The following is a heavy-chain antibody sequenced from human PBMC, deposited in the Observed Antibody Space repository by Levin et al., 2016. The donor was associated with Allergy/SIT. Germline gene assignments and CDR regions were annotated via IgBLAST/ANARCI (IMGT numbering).Heavy chain of an antibody. V-gene: IGHV3-53*01. J-gene: IGHJ3*02. CDR1: GFNVGSNY. D-gene: IGHD5-18*01. CDR2: IYSGGPYSDGTA. CDR3: ARRERRGYSSGLYAFDI. Sequence: GSLRLSCAISGFNVGSNYMSWVRQAPGKGLEWVSVIYSGGPYSDGTADYADSVKGRFTISRDKSKNTLFLQMNGLRAEDTAIYYCARRERRGYSSGLYAFDIWGQGTMVTVSS.